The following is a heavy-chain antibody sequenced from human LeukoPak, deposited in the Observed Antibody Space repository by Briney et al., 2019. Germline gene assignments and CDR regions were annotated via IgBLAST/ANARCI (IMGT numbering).Heavy chain of an antibody. CDR3: ARGYCSGGSCSPLDD. J-gene: IGHJ4*02. D-gene: IGHD2-15*01. CDR1: GYTFNTYG. V-gene: IGHV1-18*01. CDR2: ISAYNGNT. Sequence: GASVKVSCKTSGYTFNTYGIAWVRQAPGQGLEWMGWISAYNGNTNYAQNLQDRVTMTTDTSTTTAYMELRSLRSDDTAVYYCARGYCSGGSCSPLDDWGQGTLVTVSS.